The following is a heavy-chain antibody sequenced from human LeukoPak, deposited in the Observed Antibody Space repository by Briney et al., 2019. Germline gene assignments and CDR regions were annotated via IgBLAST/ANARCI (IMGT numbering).Heavy chain of an antibody. CDR1: GYTFDENH. Sequence: ASVKVSCKASGYTFDENHIHWVRQAPGQGPEWMGWINPKSGATDSAQQFQGRLTITRDTSIGTASMDLCGVRLADTGTYYCAKAGDESTGHYNSLHFWGEGTMVTVSS. CDR2: INPKSGAT. J-gene: IGHJ3*01. D-gene: IGHD3-9*01. CDR3: AKAGDESTGHYNSLHF. V-gene: IGHV1-2*02.